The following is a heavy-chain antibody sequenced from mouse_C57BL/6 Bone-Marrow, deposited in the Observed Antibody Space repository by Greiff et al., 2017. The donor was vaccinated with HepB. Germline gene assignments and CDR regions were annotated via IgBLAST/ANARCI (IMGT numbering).Heavy chain of an antibody. CDR2: IDPENGDT. J-gene: IGHJ1*03. D-gene: IGHD2-2*01. Sequence: VQLKQSGAELVRPGASVKLSCTASGFNIKDDYMHWVKQRPEQGLEWIGWIDPENGDTEYASKFQGKATITADTSSNTAYLQLSSLTSEDTAVYYCTVYGYDDWGTGTTVTVSS. V-gene: IGHV14-4*01. CDR1: GFNIKDDY. CDR3: TVYGYDD.